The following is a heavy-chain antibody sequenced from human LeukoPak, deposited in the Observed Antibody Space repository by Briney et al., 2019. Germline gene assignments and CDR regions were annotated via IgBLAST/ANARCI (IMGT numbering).Heavy chain of an antibody. V-gene: IGHV3-30*04. Sequence: QPGGSLRLSCAASGFTFSSYAMHWVRQAPGKGLEWVAVISYDGSNKYYADSVKGRFTISRDNSKNTLYLQMNSLRAEDTAVYYCARDLEVLWLTHQFDPWGQGTLVTVSS. D-gene: IGHD3-10*01. CDR2: ISYDGSNK. CDR1: GFTFSSYA. CDR3: ARDLEVLWLTHQFDP. J-gene: IGHJ5*02.